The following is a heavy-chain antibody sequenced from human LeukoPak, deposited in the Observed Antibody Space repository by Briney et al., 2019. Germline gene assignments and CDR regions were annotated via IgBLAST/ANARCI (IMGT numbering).Heavy chain of an antibody. CDR3: ARGPRRFRGWFDP. V-gene: IGHV4-34*01. CDR1: GGSFSGYY. Sequence: PSETLSLTCAVYGGSFSGYYWSWIRQPPGKGLEWIGEINHSGSTNYNPSLKSRVTISVDTSKNQFSLKLSSVTAADTAVYYCARGPRRFRGWFDPWGRGTLVTVSS. J-gene: IGHJ5*02. D-gene: IGHD3-10*01. CDR2: INHSGST.